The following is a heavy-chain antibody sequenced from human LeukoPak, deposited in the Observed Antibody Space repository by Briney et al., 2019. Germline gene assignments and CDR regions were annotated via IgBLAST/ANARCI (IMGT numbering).Heavy chain of an antibody. Sequence: SETLSLTCAVYGGSFSGYYWSWIRQPPGKGLEWIGEINHSGSTNYNPSLKSRVTISVDTSKNQFSLKLSSVTAADTAVYYCAREVVVVVAAPYYYYMDVWGKGTTVTVSS. D-gene: IGHD2-15*01. CDR2: INHSGST. J-gene: IGHJ6*03. CDR3: AREVVVVVAAPYYYYMDV. CDR1: GGSFSGYY. V-gene: IGHV4-34*01.